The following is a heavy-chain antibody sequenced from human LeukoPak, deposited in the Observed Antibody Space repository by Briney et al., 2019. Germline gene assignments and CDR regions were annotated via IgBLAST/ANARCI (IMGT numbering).Heavy chain of an antibody. V-gene: IGHV3-23*01. CDR1: GFTFSGYA. CDR2: ISGSGGST. CDR3: AVQDIVVVPAAIRTDY. D-gene: IGHD2-2*02. Sequence: GRSLRLSCAASGFTFSGYAMSWVRQAPGKGLEWVSAISGSGGSTYYADSVKGRFTISRDNSRNTLYLQMNSLRAEDTAVYYCAVQDIVVVPAAIRTDYWGQGTLVTVSS. J-gene: IGHJ4*02.